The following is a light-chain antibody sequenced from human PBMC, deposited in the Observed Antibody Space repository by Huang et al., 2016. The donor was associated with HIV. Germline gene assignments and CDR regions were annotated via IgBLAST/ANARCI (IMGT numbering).Light chain of an antibody. CDR1: QSIGNY. Sequence: DIQMTQSPSSLSASVGDRVTVTCRASQSIGNYLNWYQPKPGKAPKLLIYGASSLQSGVPSRFSGSGCGTVFILSISSVQPEEFATYYCQQSYNSWTFGQGTKVDIK. J-gene: IGKJ1*01. CDR2: GAS. CDR3: QQSYNSWT. V-gene: IGKV1-39*01.